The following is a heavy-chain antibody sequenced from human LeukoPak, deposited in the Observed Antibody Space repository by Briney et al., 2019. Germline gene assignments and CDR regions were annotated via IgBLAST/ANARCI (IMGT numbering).Heavy chain of an antibody. Sequence: GGSQRLPCAASGFTFSSYAMMWVRQAPGKGLEWVSSITGSGGGTYYADSVRGRFTISRDNSKNTLYLQMNSLRAEDTAVYFCVKGFVHPTYYFESWGQGTLVTVSS. V-gene: IGHV3-23*01. CDR1: GFTFSSYA. J-gene: IGHJ4*02. CDR2: ITGSGGGT. D-gene: IGHD3-10*01. CDR3: VKGFVHPTYYFES.